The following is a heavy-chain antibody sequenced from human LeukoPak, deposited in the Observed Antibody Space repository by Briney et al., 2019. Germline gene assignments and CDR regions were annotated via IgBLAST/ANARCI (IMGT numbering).Heavy chain of an antibody. J-gene: IGHJ4*02. D-gene: IGHD4-17*01. Sequence: GGSLRLSCTPSGFTLRNYTMTWVRQAPGKGLEWVSSISSTSSYIYYSDSVTGRFTVSRDNAKESLSLQMNSLRAEDTAVYYCARGHGDYGFDYWGQGTLVTVSS. CDR3: ARGHGDYGFDY. CDR1: GFTLRNYT. V-gene: IGHV3-21*01. CDR2: ISSTSSYI.